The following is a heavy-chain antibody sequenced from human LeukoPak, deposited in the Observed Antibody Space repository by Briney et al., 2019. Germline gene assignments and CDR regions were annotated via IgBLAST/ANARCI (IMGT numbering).Heavy chain of an antibody. CDR2: INPNSGGA. V-gene: IGHV1-2*02. CDR3: ARGSGHSYASLDY. D-gene: IGHD5-18*01. CDR1: GYSFTGYY. J-gene: IGHJ4*02. Sequence: EASVKVSCKPSGYSFTGYYIHWVRQAPGQGLEWLAWINPNSGGANFAQKFQGRVTLTRDTSITTVYIELNRLTSDDTAVYFCARGSGHSYASLDYWGQGTLVTVSS.